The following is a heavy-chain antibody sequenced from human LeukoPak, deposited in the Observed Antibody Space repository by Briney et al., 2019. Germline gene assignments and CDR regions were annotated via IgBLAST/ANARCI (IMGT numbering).Heavy chain of an antibody. D-gene: IGHD1-26*01. Sequence: SETLSLICTVSGGSISSTSYYWGWIRQPPGKGLEWIGSVDYSGNTYYNPSLKSRVTMSVDTSKNQFSQMLRSVSAADTAVYYCARHSGIYYGTGFDFWGQGILVTVSS. V-gene: IGHV4-39*01. CDR2: VDYSGNT. CDR3: ARHSGIYYGTGFDF. CDR1: GGSISSTSYY. J-gene: IGHJ4*02.